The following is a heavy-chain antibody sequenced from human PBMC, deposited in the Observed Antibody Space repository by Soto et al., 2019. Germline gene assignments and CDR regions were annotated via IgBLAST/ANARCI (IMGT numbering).Heavy chain of an antibody. D-gene: IGHD5-12*01. J-gene: IGHJ6*02. CDR3: ASYSGYEVGMDV. CDR1: GGSISSGDFY. Sequence: SETLSLTCTVSGGSISSGDFYWSWIRQPPGKGLEWIGYIYYSGSTYYNPSLKSRVTISVDTSKNQFSLKLSSVTAADTDVYYCASYSGYEVGMDVWGPGTTVTVSS. CDR2: IYYSGST. V-gene: IGHV4-30-4*01.